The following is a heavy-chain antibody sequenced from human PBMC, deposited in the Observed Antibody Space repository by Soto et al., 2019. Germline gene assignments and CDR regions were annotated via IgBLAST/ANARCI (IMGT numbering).Heavy chain of an antibody. Sequence: ASVKVSCKASGYTFTSCYMPWVRQAPGQGLEWMGIINPSGGSTSYAQKFQGRVTMTRDTSTSTVYMELSSLRSEDTAVYYCARDPITEGGFPESYSFDFFDWGQGALVTVSS. CDR2: INPSGGST. CDR1: GYTFTSCY. J-gene: IGHJ4*02. V-gene: IGHV1-46*01. CDR3: ARDPITEGGFPESYSFDFFD. D-gene: IGHD2-15*01.